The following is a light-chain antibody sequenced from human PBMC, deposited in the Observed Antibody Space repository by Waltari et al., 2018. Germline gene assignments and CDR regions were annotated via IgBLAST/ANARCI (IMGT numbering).Light chain of an antibody. CDR2: VNSDGSH. CDR3: ETGGHGSWV. CDR1: SEHSSNI. J-gene: IGLJ3*02. V-gene: IGLV4-69*01. Sequence: QLVLTQSPSASASLGASVKLTCTLDSEHSSNIIAWLQQQPEKGPRYLMKVNSDGSHTKGDGIPDRCSGSSSGAERYLIISSLQSEDEAVYYCETGGHGSWVFGGGTKLTVL.